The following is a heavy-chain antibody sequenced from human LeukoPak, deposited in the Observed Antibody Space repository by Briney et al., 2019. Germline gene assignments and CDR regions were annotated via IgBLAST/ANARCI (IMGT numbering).Heavy chain of an antibody. CDR3: ARRWIVGATFDP. Sequence: GASLQISCKGSGSSFTSYWIGWVRQMPGKGLEWMGIIYPGDSDTRYSPSFQGQVTISADKSISTAYLQWSSLKGSDAAMYYCARRWIVGATFDPWGQGTLVTVSS. J-gene: IGHJ5*02. V-gene: IGHV5-51*01. D-gene: IGHD1-26*01. CDR1: GSSFTSYW. CDR2: IYPGDSDT.